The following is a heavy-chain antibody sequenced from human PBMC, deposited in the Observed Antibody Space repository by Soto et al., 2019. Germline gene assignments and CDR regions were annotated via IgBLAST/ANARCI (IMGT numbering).Heavy chain of an antibody. J-gene: IGHJ1*01. CDR2: ISGGDDIT. CDR3: AKDKWGSNGDLAEYFPH. CDR1: GFTFSSYA. Sequence: EVQLLESGGGLVQPGGSLRLSCAASGFTFSSYAMSWVRQAPGKGLEWVSGISGGDDITYYADSVKGRFTISRDNPKNTLYLQMNSLRAEDTAVYYCAKDKWGSNGDLAEYFPHWGQGTLVTVSS. D-gene: IGHD4-17*01. V-gene: IGHV3-23*01.